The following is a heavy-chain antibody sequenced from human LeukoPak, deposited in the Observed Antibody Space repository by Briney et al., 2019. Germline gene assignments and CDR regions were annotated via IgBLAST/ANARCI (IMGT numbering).Heavy chain of an antibody. CDR2: FSGIGVGST. J-gene: IGHJ4*02. V-gene: IGHV3-23*01. Sequence: GGSLRLSCAASGFTFSSYAMSWVRQAPGKGLEWVSAFSGIGVGSTYYADSVKGRFTISRDNSKNTLYLHMNSLRAEDTAVYYCAKVWGMMATYRTFDYWGQGTLVTVSS. CDR3: AKVWGMMATYRTFDY. CDR1: GFTFSSYA. D-gene: IGHD5-24*01.